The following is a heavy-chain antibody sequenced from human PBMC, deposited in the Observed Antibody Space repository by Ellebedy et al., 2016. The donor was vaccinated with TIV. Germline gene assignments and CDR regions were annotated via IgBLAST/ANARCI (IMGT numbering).Heavy chain of an antibody. J-gene: IGHJ6*03. V-gene: IGHV3-23*01. CDR1: GFTFSSYG. Sequence: GGSLRLXCAASGFTFSSYGMHWVRQAPGKGLEWVSAISGSGGSTYYADSVKGRFTISRDNSKNTLYLQMNSLRAEDTAVYYCAREEGRLYMDVWGKGTTVTVSS. CDR2: ISGSGGST. CDR3: AREEGRLYMDV.